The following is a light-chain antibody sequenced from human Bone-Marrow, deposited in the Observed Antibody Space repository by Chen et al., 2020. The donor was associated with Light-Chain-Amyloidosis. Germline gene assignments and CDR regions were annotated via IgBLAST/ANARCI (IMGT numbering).Light chain of an antibody. CDR3: QQYGTSPLT. Sequence: EIVLTQSPGTLSLSPGEGANLSCRASQTISSNYLTWYQQKFGQAPRLLIYGSSSRATGIPDMYTGSGCGTDFTLTINRLVPEDLAMYYCQQYGTSPLTFGGGTKVEIK. CDR1: QTISSNY. J-gene: IGKJ4*01. V-gene: IGKV3-20*01. CDR2: GSS.